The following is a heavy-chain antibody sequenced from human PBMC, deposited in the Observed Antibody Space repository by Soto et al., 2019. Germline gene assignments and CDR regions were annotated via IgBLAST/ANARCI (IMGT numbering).Heavy chain of an antibody. CDR2: ISGSGGST. CDR1: GFTFSSYA. V-gene: IGHV3-23*01. Sequence: EVQLLESGGGSVQPGGSLRLSCAASGFTFSSYAMSWVRQAPGKGLEWVSAISGSGGSTYYADSVKGRFTISRDNSNNTLYLEMDSLRAEDAAVYDFCTDEDYWGQGTLVTVSS. CDR3: CTDEDY. J-gene: IGHJ4*02.